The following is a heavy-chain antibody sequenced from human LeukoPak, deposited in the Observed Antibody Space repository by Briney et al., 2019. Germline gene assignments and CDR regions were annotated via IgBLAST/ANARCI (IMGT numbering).Heavy chain of an antibody. V-gene: IGHV3-74*01. CDR1: GFTFSSYW. CDR2: IKSDGST. Sequence: GGSLRLSCAASGFTFSSYWMHWVRQTPGKGLVWISRIKSDGSTIYADSVKGRFTISRDNAKNTLYLQMNSLRAADTVIYYCARAVTYFYGSVTYDWFDPWGQGTLVTVSS. D-gene: IGHD3-10*01. CDR3: ARAVTYFYGSVTYDWFDP. J-gene: IGHJ5*02.